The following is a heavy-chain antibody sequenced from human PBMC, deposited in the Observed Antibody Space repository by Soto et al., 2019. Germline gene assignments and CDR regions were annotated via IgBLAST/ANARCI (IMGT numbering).Heavy chain of an antibody. Sequence: QITLKESGPTLVKPTQTLTLTCTFSGFSLSTSGEGVGWIRQSPGKALEWLAILYWNDDERYRPSLRNRLTIPKDTSKTQGVLTRPNLAPLNQAPYYCEQPKGGGTSAWSGPWAREPWSPSPQ. CDR2: LYWNDDE. D-gene: IGHD2-15*01. V-gene: IGHV2-5*01. J-gene: IGHJ5*02. CDR3: EQPKGGGTSAWSGP. CDR1: GFSLSTSGEG.